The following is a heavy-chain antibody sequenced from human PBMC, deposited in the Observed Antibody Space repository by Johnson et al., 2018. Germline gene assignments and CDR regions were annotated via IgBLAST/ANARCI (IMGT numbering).Heavy chain of an antibody. V-gene: IGHV3-48*01. CDR2: FTSLNNI. D-gene: IGHD6-19*01. J-gene: IGHJ3*02. CDR3: ARHDWLDDAFDK. CDR1: GFTFSDYS. Sequence: VQLVQSGGGLVQPGGSLRLSCAASGFTFSDYSMNWVRQAPGKGLEWISSFTSLNNIYYADSVKGRFTISRDNAKNSLYLQMNSLRAEDTAVYYCARHDWLDDAFDKWGQGTMVTVS.